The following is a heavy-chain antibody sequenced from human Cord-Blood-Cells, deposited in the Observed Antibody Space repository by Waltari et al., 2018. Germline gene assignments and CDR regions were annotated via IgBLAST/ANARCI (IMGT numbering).Heavy chain of an antibody. J-gene: IGHJ4*02. D-gene: IGHD5-12*01. CDR1: GFTFRSYA. CDR3: ARAAVATWYFDY. Sequence: QVQLVESGGGVVQPGRSLRLSCAASGFTFRSYAMHWVRQAPGKGLEWVAVISYDGSNKYYADSVKGRFTISRDNSKNTLYLQMNSLRAEDTAVYYCARAAVATWYFDYWGQGTLVTVSS. CDR2: ISYDGSNK. V-gene: IGHV3-30-3*01.